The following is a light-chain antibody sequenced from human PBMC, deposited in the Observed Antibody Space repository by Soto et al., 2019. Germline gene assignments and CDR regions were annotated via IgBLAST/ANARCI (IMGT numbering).Light chain of an antibody. V-gene: IGKV1-13*02. CDR1: QGIASG. CDR2: DAS. CDR3: QQGNSYPFT. Sequence: IQLTQSPSSLAASTGDRVTITCRASQGIASGLAWYQQKPGKAPKLLIHDASSLESGVPSRYSGSGPETDFPRTISSLQPEDFATYHCQQGNSYPFTFGGGTKLEI. J-gene: IGKJ2*01.